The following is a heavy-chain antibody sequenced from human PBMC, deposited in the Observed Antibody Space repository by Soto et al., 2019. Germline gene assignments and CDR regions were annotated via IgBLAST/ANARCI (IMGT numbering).Heavy chain of an antibody. Sequence: GGSLRLSCVSSGFTFRTYTMNWVRQAPGKGLEWVSGIRGFSPYTFYAESVKGRFTISRDNAKNSLYLQMDSLRAEDTAVYYCARDRGYDAHDYYYNATHVWSQATTVTVSS. CDR2: IRGFSPYT. V-gene: IGHV3-21*01. D-gene: IGHD3-10*01. CDR1: GFTFRTYT. CDR3: ARDRGYDAHDYYYNATHV. J-gene: IGHJ6*02.